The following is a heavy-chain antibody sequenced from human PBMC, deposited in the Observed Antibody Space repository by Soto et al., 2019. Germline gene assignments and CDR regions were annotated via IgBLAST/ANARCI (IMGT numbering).Heavy chain of an antibody. Sequence: SQTLSLTCAISGDSVSSNRACWNWVRQTPSRGLEWLGRTYYKSKWFNNYAVSVKSRITINPDTSQNQFSLQLDSVTPEDTAVYYCARGSWDDVSGHYYMDVWGKGTTVTVSS. CDR3: ARGSWDDVSGHYYMDV. CDR1: GDSVSSNRAC. V-gene: IGHV6-1*01. CDR2: TYYKSKWFN. J-gene: IGHJ6*03. D-gene: IGHD5-12*01.